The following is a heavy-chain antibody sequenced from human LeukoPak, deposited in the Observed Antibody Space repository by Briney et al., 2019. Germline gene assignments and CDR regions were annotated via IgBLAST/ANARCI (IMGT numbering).Heavy chain of an antibody. V-gene: IGHV5-51*01. CDR3: ARTYCSSTSCYSFDAFDI. Sequence: GESLKISCKGSGYSFTSYWIGWVRQMPGKGLEWMGIIYPGGSDTRYSPSFQGQVTISADRSISTAYLQWSSLKASDTAMYYCARTYCSSTSCYSFDAFDIWGQGTMVTVSS. J-gene: IGHJ3*02. CDR1: GYSFTSYW. D-gene: IGHD2-2*01. CDR2: IYPGGSDT.